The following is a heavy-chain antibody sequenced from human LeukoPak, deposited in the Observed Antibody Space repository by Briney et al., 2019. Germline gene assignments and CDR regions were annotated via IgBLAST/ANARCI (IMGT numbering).Heavy chain of an antibody. CDR3: AKKGSAGIAARGSDY. CDR2: ISGSGSTT. Sequence: GGSLRLSCAASGFTFSSYGMSWVRQAPGKGLEWVSTISGSGSTTYYADSVQGRFTISRGNSKNTLYLQMNTLRVEDTAVYYCAKKGSAGIAARGSDYWGQGTLVTVSS. J-gene: IGHJ4*02. D-gene: IGHD6-6*01. V-gene: IGHV3-23*01. CDR1: GFTFSSYG.